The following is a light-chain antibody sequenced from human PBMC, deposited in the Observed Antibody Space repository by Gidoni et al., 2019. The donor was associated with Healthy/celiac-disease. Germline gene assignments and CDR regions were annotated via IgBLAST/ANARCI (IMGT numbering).Light chain of an antibody. CDR3: QQSGSSLVT. J-gene: IGKJ4*01. CDR2: GAS. CDR1: QSISSSF. Sequence: EIVLTQSPGTLSLSQGERATLSCRASQSISSSFLAWYQQKHGQAPRLPIFGASSRATGIPDRFTGSGSGTDFTLTISRLESEDFAVYYFQQSGSSLVTFGGGTKVEIK. V-gene: IGKV3-20*01.